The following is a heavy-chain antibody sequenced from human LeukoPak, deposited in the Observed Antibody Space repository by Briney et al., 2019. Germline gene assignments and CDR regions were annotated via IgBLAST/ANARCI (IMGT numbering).Heavy chain of an antibody. D-gene: IGHD1-1*01. Sequence: SETLSLTCAVYGGSFSGYFWSWTRQPAGKGLEWIGRVYISGSTNYNPSLKSRVTISVDTSKNHFSLKLTSVTAADTAVYYCARGLEWGDGFDIWGQGTMVTVSP. J-gene: IGHJ3*02. CDR1: GGSFSGYF. CDR2: VYISGST. CDR3: ARGLEWGDGFDI. V-gene: IGHV4-59*10.